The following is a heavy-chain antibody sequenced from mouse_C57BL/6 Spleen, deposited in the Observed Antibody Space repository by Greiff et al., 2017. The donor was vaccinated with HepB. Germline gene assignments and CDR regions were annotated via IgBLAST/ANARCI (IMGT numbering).Heavy chain of an antibody. CDR3: ARLRYYGSSSYFDV. J-gene: IGHJ1*03. V-gene: IGHV5-4*01. Sequence: DVQLVESGGGLVKPGGSLKLSCAASGFTFSSYAMSWVRQTPEKRLEWVATISDGGSYTYYPDNVKGRFTISRDNAKNNLYLQMSHLKSEDTAMYYCARLRYYGSSSYFDVWGTGTTVTVSS. CDR1: GFTFSSYA. CDR2: ISDGGSYT. D-gene: IGHD1-1*01.